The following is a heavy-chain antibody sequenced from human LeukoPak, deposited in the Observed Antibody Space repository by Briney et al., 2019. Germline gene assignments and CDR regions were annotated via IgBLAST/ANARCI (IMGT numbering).Heavy chain of an antibody. CDR1: GFTFSSYG. D-gene: IGHD2-2*01. V-gene: IGHV3-33*01. Sequence: PGGSLRLSCAASGFTFSSYGMHWVRQAPDKGLEWVAVMRYDGSNKYYADSVKGRFTISRDNSKNTLYLQMNSLRAEDTAVYYCARVYCSSTSCHRIYYYYGMDVWGQGTTVTVSS. CDR3: ARVYCSSTSCHRIYYYYGMDV. CDR2: MRYDGSNK. J-gene: IGHJ6*02.